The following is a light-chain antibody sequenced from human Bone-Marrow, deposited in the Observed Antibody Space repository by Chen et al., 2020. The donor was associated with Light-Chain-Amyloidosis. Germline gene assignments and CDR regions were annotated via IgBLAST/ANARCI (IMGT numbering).Light chain of an antibody. CDR1: SGHSNYA. CDR2: LNSDGSH. Sequence: QLVVTQSPSASASLGASVKLTCTLSSGHSNYAVAWHQQQPEKGPRYLMKLNSDGSHNKGAGLPDRFAGSSSGAERYLTISSLQSEDEADYFCQTCGTGIQVFGGGTKLTVL. V-gene: IGLV4-69*01. J-gene: IGLJ3*02. CDR3: QTCGTGIQV.